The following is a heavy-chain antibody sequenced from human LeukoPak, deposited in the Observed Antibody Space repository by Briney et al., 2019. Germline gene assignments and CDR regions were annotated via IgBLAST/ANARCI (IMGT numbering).Heavy chain of an antibody. D-gene: IGHD4-23*01. CDR2: ISSSDGII. CDR1: GFTFSSYE. V-gene: IGHV3-48*03. J-gene: IGHJ4*02. CDR3: AKERWSSGTYYFDY. Sequence: GGSLRLSCAASGFTFSSYEMNWVRQAPGKGLEWISYISSSDGIIYYADSVKGRFTISRDNSKNTLYLQMNSLRAEDTAVYYCAKERWSSGTYYFDYWGQGTLVTVSS.